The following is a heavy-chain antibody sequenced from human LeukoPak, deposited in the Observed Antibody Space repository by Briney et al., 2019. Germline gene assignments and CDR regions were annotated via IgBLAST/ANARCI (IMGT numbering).Heavy chain of an antibody. V-gene: IGHV1-46*01. J-gene: IGHJ3*02. D-gene: IGHD2-2*02. CDR2: INPSGGST. CDR3: VYPSGGRWDAFDI. CDR1: GYTFTSYY. Sequence: GASVKVSCKASGYTFTSYYMHWVRQAPGQGLEGMGMINPSGGSTSYAQKFQGRVTMTRDTSTSTVYMEMSSLRSEDTAVYYCVYPSGGRWDAFDIWGQGTMVTVSS.